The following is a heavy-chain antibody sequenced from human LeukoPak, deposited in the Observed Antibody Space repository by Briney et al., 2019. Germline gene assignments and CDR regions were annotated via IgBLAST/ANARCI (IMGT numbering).Heavy chain of an antibody. V-gene: IGHV3-15*07. J-gene: IGHJ6*02. D-gene: IGHD2-2*03. CDR2: IKSKTDGGTT. Sequence: GGSLRLSCAASGFTFSNAWMNWVRQAPGKGLEWVGRIKSKTDGGTTDYAAPVKGRFTISRDDSKNTLYLQMNSLKTEDTAVYYCTTAGYCSSTSCYETTNYYYGMDVWGQGTTVTVSS. CDR1: GFTFSNAW. CDR3: TTAGYCSSTSCYETTNYYYGMDV.